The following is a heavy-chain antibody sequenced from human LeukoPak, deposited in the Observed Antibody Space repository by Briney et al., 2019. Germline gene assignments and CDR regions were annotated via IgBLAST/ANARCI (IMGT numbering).Heavy chain of an antibody. CDR2: IYYSGST. CDR1: GGSISSYY. D-gene: IGHD4-11*01. CDR3: AREGVTKYYFDY. V-gene: IGHV4-59*01. Sequence: KPSETLALTCTVSGGSISSYYWSWIRQPPGEGLEWIGYIYYSGSTDYNPSLKSRVTISVDTSKNQFSLKLSSVTAADTAVYYCAREGVTKYYFDYWGQGTLVTVSS. J-gene: IGHJ4*02.